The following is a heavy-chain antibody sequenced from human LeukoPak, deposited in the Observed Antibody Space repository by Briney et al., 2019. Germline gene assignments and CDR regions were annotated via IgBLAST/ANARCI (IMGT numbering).Heavy chain of an antibody. V-gene: IGHV1-18*01. CDR2: VSAYNGNT. D-gene: IGHD2-2*01. CDR1: GYTFTSYG. J-gene: IGHJ5*02. Sequence: ASVKVPCKASGYTFTSYGISWVRQAPGQGLEWMGWVSAYNGNTNYAQKLQGRVTMTTDTSTSTAYMELTSLRSEDTAVYYCAREYQLLGTVYNYFDPWGQGTLVTVSS. CDR3: AREYQLLGTVYNYFDP.